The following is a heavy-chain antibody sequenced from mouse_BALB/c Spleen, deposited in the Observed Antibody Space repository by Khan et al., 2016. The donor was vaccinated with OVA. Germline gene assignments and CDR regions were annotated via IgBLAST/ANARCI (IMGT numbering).Heavy chain of an antibody. CDR3: ARKNGSAFDY. J-gene: IGHJ2*01. D-gene: IGHD1-1*01. CDR1: GYSFTGYF. V-gene: IGHV1-20*02. CDR2: INPHIGET. Sequence: VQLKQSGPELVKPGASVKISCKASGYSFTGYFMNWVMQSHGKSLEWIGRINPHIGETFYNQKFKGKAILTVDESSSTVNMELRSLASEDSAVYYCARKNGSAFDYWGQGTTLTVSS.